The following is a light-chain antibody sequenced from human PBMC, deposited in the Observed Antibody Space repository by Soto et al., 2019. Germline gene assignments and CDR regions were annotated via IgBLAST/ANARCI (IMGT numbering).Light chain of an antibody. CDR1: QSISSY. Sequence: EIVLTQSPATLSLSPGERTTLSCGASQSISSYLAWYQQKPGQAPRLLIYDASNRATGIPARFSSSGSGTDFTLTISSLEPEDFAVYYCQQRSNWGLTFGGGTKVDIK. CDR3: QQRSNWGLT. V-gene: IGKV3-11*01. CDR2: DAS. J-gene: IGKJ4*01.